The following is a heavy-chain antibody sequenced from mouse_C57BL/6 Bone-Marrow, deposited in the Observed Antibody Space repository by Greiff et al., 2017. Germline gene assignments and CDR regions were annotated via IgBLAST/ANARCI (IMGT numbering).Heavy chain of an antibody. J-gene: IGHJ2*01. Sequence: QVQLKQSGPELVKPGASVKISCKASGFTFTDYYINWVKQRPGQGLEWIGWIYPGSGTTKYTEKLNGMATLTVDSSSSTAYMQLSSLTSEYSAVYFCANGYYRGFDDWGQGTTLTVAS. D-gene: IGHD2-3*01. CDR1: GFTFTDYY. CDR2: IYPGSGTT. V-gene: IGHV1-84*01. CDR3: ANGYYRGFDD.